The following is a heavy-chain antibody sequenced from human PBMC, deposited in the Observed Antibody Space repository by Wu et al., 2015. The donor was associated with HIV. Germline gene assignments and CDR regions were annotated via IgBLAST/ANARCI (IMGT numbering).Heavy chain of an antibody. D-gene: IGHD2-2*01. V-gene: IGHV1-69*13. Sequence: QVQLVQSGAEVRKPKSSVKVSCKASGTTFSSHSISWIRQAPGQGLEWMGRIIPIFNTADYSQRFQGRVTITADESTNTAYMQLSSLRSEDTAVYFCATVRSGTNCFLCLDFWGQGTLVTVSS. J-gene: IGHJ4*02. CDR3: ATVRSGTNCFLCLDF. CDR1: GTTFSSHS. CDR2: IIPIFNTA.